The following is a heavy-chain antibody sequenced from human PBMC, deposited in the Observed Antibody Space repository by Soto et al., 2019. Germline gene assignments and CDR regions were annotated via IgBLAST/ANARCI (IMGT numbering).Heavy chain of an antibody. D-gene: IGHD2-15*01. CDR1: GFTFSSYA. V-gene: IGHV3-30-3*01. J-gene: IGHJ5*02. CDR2: ISYDGSNE. CDR3: ARAEEVVVAAAFDP. Sequence: QVQLVESGGGVVQPGRSLRLSCAASGFTFSSYAMHWVRQAPGKGLEWVAVISYDGSNEYYADSVKGRFTISRDNSKNTLYLQMNSLRAEDTAVYYCARAEEVVVAAAFDPWGQGTLVTVSS.